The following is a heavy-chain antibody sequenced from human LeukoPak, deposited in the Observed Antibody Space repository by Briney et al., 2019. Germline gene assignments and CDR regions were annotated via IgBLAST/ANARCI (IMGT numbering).Heavy chain of an antibody. J-gene: IGHJ3*02. V-gene: IGHV3-30*18. Sequence: GGSLRLSCAASGFTFSSYGMHWVRQAPGKGLEWVAVISYDGSNKYYADSVKGRFTISRDNSKNTLYLQMNSLRAEDTAVYYCAKVLRFYDAFDIWAKGQWSPSLQ. CDR3: AKVLRFYDAFDI. CDR2: ISYDGSNK. D-gene: IGHD3-3*01. CDR1: GFTFSSYG.